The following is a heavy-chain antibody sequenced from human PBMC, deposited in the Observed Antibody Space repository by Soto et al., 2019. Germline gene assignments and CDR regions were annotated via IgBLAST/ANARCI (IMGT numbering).Heavy chain of an antibody. CDR2: ISSSSSYT. V-gene: IGHV3-11*06. D-gene: IGHD5-18*01. CDR1: GFTFSDYY. Sequence: GGSLRLSCAASGFTFSDYYMSWIRQAPGKGLEWVSYISSSSSYTNYADSVKGRFTISRDNAKNSLYLQMNSLRAEDTAVYYCARDAPGGYSYGPQGRGYYYGMDVWGQGTTVTVSS. J-gene: IGHJ6*02. CDR3: ARDAPGGYSYGPQGRGYYYGMDV.